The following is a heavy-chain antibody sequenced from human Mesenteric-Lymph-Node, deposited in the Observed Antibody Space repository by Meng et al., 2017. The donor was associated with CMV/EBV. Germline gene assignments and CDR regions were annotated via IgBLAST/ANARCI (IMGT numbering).Heavy chain of an antibody. CDR1: GFTFSSYE. D-gene: IGHD1-1*01. J-gene: IGHJ3*02. CDR2: ISRSGSTI. Sequence: GESLKISCAASGFTFSSYEMNWVRQAPGKGLEWVSYISRSGSTIYYADSVKGRFTISRDNAKNSLYLQMNSLRAEDTAVYYCARGTPGTVRRAFDIWGQGTMVTVSS. CDR3: ARGTPGTVRRAFDI. V-gene: IGHV3-48*03.